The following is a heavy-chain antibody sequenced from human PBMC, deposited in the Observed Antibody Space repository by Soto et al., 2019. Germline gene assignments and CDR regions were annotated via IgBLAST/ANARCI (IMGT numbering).Heavy chain of an antibody. CDR1: GFTFSSYW. D-gene: IGHD2-2*01. J-gene: IGHJ4*02. CDR2: INSDGSST. CDR3: ARDIVVVPAAMGGDHIDY. V-gene: IGHV3-74*01. Sequence: EVQLVESGGGLVQPGGSLRLSCAASGFTFSSYWMHWVRQAPGKGLVWVSRINSDGSSTSYADSVKGRFTISRDNAKNTLYLQMNSLRAEDTAVYYCARDIVVVPAAMGGDHIDYWGQGTLVTVSS.